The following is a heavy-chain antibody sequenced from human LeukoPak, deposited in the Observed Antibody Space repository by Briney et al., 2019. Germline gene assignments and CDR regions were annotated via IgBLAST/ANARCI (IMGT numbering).Heavy chain of an antibody. D-gene: IGHD2-2*01. CDR3: ARGQLPTFDY. V-gene: IGHV3-21*01. Sequence: GGSLRLSCAASGFTFTSYSINWVRQAPGKGLEWVSSNSSSSNYIYYADSLKGRFTISRDNAKNSLYLQVNSLRAEDTAVYFCARGQLPTFDYWGQGTLVTVSS. CDR2: NSSSSNYI. CDR1: GFTFTSYS. J-gene: IGHJ4*02.